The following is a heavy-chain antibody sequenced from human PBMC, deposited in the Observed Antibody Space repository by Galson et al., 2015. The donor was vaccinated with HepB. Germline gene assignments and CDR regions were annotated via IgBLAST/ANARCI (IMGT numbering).Heavy chain of an antibody. Sequence: SVKVSCKASGYTFTSYGISWVRQAPGQGLEWMGWISAYNGNTNYAQKLQGRVTMTTDTSTSTAYMELRSLRSDDTAVYYCARDRNYDSSGLLGYWGQGTLVTVSS. J-gene: IGHJ4*02. CDR1: GYTFTSYG. V-gene: IGHV1-18*01. CDR3: ARDRNYDSSGLLGY. CDR2: ISAYNGNT. D-gene: IGHD3-22*01.